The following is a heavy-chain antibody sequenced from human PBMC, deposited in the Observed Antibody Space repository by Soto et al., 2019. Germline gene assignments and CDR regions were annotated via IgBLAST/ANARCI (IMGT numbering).Heavy chain of an antibody. V-gene: IGHV1-3*01. Sequence: GASVKVSCKASGYTFTGYAMHWVRQAPGQRLEWMGWINAGNVNTKYSQKFQGRVTITRDTSASTAYMELSSLRSEDTALYYCARAVAVPADFDYWGQGTLVTVSS. CDR2: INAGNVNT. D-gene: IGHD6-19*01. CDR1: GYTFTGYA. CDR3: ARAVAVPADFDY. J-gene: IGHJ4*02.